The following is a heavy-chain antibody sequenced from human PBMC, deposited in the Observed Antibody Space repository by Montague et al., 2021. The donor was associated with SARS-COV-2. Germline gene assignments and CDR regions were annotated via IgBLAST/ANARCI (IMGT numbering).Heavy chain of an antibody. J-gene: IGHJ6*03. CDR2: MNPNSGNT. Sequence: SVKVSRKASGYTFTSYDINWVRQATGQGLEWMGWMNPNSGNTGYAQKFQGRVTMTRNTSISTAYMELSSLRSEDTAVYYCARGFRGMIVVVITNYYYYYMDVWGKGTPVTVSS. CDR3: ARGFRGMIVVVITNYYYYYMDV. D-gene: IGHD3-22*01. V-gene: IGHV1-8*01. CDR1: GYTFTSYD.